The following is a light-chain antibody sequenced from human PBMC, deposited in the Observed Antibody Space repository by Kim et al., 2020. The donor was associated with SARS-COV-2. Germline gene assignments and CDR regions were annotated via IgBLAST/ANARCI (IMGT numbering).Light chain of an antibody. J-gene: IGKJ2*01. CDR3: QQYGSSLVYT. Sequence: SPGERSTLSCRASQSISSSDLAWYQQKPGQAPRLLIYGASSRATGIPDRFSGSGSGTDFTLTISRLEPEDFAVYYCQQYGSSLVYTFGQGTKPEI. CDR1: QSISSSD. CDR2: GAS. V-gene: IGKV3-20*01.